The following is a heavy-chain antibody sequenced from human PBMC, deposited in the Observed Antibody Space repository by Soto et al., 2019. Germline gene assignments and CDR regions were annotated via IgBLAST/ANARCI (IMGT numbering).Heavy chain of an antibody. V-gene: IGHV3-33*01. D-gene: IGHD3-10*01. CDR1: GFTFSNYG. J-gene: IGHJ5*02. Sequence: QVQLVESGGGVVQPGKSLRLSCAASGFTFSNYGMQWVRQAPGKGLEWVAIIWYDGSNEDYADSVKGRFTISRDNSKNTLYWQMNSLRAEDTAVYYWARDYTQGAGTSYGHNWFDPWGQGTLVTVSS. CDR2: IWYDGSNE. CDR3: ARDYTQGAGTSYGHNWFDP.